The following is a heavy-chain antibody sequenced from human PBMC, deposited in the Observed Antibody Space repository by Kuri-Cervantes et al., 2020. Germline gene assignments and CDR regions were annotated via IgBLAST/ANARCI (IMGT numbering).Heavy chain of an antibody. Sequence: GSLRLSCTVSGGSISSYYWSWIRQPPGKGLEWIGYIYYSGSTNYNPSLKSRVTISVDTSKNQFSLKLSSVTAADTAVYYCARERLDTYYYDSSGYYYYDYWGQGTLVTVSS. CDR1: GGSISSYY. CDR3: ARERLDTYYYDSSGYYYYDY. J-gene: IGHJ4*02. D-gene: IGHD3-22*01. V-gene: IGHV4-59*12. CDR2: IYYSGST.